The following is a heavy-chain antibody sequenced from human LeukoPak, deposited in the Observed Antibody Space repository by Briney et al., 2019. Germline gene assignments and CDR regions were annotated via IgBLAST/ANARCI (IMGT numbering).Heavy chain of an antibody. D-gene: IGHD1-1*01. J-gene: IGHJ3*02. V-gene: IGHV3-20*04. Sequence: PGGSLRLSCAASGFTFDDYGMSWVRQAPGKGLEWVSGINLNGGSTGYADSRKGRFSISRENAKNSLYLQMNSLRAEDTALYYCARDDRSTTGTDGTHAFDIWGQGTMVTVSS. CDR1: GFTFDDYG. CDR3: ARDDRSTTGTDGTHAFDI. CDR2: INLNGGST.